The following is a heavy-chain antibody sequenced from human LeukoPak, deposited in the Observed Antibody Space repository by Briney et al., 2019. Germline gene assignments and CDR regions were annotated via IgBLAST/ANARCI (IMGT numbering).Heavy chain of an antibody. D-gene: IGHD1-26*01. CDR2: IYPGDSGT. CDR1: GYSFTTYW. Sequence: GESLKISCKGSGYSFTTYWIAWVRQMPGKGLEWMGSIYPGDSGTRYSPSLQGQVTISADKSINTAFLQWSSLKASDTGMYYCARLASTVGNWFDPWGQGNLVTVSS. V-gene: IGHV5-51*01. CDR3: ARLASTVGNWFDP. J-gene: IGHJ5*02.